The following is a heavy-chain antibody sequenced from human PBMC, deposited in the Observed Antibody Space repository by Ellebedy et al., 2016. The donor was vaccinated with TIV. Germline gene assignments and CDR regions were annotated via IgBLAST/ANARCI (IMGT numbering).Heavy chain of an antibody. CDR2: IISDGSDT. D-gene: IGHD6-19*01. V-gene: IGHV3-74*01. CDR3: AKQSVVGPSSCFDY. Sequence: GESLKISCAASGFAFSSYWMHWVRQVPGKGLMWVSHIISDGSDTNYADSVKGRFTISRDNAKKTLYLQMNSLRAEDTALYYCAKQSVVGPSSCFDYWGQGTLVTVSS. J-gene: IGHJ4*02. CDR1: GFAFSSYW.